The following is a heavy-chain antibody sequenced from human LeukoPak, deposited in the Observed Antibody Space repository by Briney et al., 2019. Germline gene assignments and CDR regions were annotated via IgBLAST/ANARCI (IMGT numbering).Heavy chain of an antibody. CDR1: GDSVSSNRAS. CDR2: TYYRSKWYN. CDR3: SRSDGASDFDY. Sequence: SQTLSLTCAISGDSVSSNRASWTWITQSPSRSLEWLGRTYYRSKWYNDYAVSLKSRISINPDTSKNQFSLQLNSVTPEDTAVYYCSRSDGASDFDYWGQGTLVTVSS. D-gene: IGHD5-24*01. V-gene: IGHV6-1*01. J-gene: IGHJ4*02.